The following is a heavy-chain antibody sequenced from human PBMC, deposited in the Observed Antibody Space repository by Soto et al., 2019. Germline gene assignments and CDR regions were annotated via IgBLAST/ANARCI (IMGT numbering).Heavy chain of an antibody. CDR3: ARGLGMDRHYIIDV. V-gene: IGHV4-61*01. J-gene: IGHJ6*02. D-gene: IGHD7-27*01. CDR2: IYYTGST. CDR1: GGSVSSESHY. Sequence: TLSLTCTVSGGSVSSESHYWSWIRQTPGKGLEWIGYIYYTGSTNYNPSLKGRVTMSVDTSRDQVSLRLRSVTRADTAVYYCARGLGMDRHYIIDVWGQGTAVTVSS.